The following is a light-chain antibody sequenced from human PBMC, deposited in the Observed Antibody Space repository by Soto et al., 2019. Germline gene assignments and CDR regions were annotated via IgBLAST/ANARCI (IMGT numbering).Light chain of an antibody. CDR3: QQYNNWPRA. CDR1: QSVSSN. V-gene: IGKV3-15*01. CDR2: RAS. J-gene: IGKJ1*01. Sequence: EIVMTQSPATLSVSPGERATLSCRASQSVSSNLAWYQQKPDQPPRLLIYRASTRSTGIPSRCSGSGSGIEFTLTTSSLQSEEFAVYYSQQYNNWPRAFCEGTKVDIK.